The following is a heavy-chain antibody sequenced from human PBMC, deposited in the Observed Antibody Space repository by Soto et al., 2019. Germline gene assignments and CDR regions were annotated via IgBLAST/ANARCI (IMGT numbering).Heavy chain of an antibody. J-gene: IGHJ4*02. CDR1: GFTFSSYA. Sequence: LRLSCAASGFTFSSYAMHWVRQAPGKGLEWVAIMSYDGNNQYYADSVKGRFTISRDNFKNTLYLQMNSLRAEDTAVYYCAKALGELSPESFDYWGQGILVTVSS. V-gene: IGHV3-30*18. D-gene: IGHD3-16*02. CDR3: AKALGELSPESFDY. CDR2: MSYDGNNQ.